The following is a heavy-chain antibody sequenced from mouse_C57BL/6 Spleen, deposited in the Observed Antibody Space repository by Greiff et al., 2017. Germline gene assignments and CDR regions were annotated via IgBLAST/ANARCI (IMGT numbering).Heavy chain of an antibody. CDR2: IDPNSGGT. D-gene: IGHD2-3*01. V-gene: IGHV1-72*01. CDR3: TIDGYYAMDY. Sequence: QVQLQQPGAELVKPGASVKLSCKASGYTFTSYWMHWVKQRPGRGLEWIGEIDPNSGGTKYNEKFKSKATLTVDKPSSTAYMQLSSLTSEDSTVYYSTIDGYYAMDYWVKGPQSPSPQ. CDR1: GYTFTSYW. J-gene: IGHJ4*01.